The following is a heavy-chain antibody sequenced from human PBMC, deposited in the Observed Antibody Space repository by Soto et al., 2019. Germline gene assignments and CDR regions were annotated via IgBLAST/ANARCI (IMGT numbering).Heavy chain of an antibody. D-gene: IGHD3-22*01. CDR1: GFTFSSYG. CDR3: ARAFYYDSSVGAFDI. Sequence: LRLSCSASGFTFSSYGMHWVRQAPGKGLEWVAVIWYDGSNKYYADSVKGRFTISRDNSKNTLYLQMNSLRAEDTAVYYCARAFYYDSSVGAFDIWGQGTMVTVSS. J-gene: IGHJ3*02. V-gene: IGHV3-33*01. CDR2: IWYDGSNK.